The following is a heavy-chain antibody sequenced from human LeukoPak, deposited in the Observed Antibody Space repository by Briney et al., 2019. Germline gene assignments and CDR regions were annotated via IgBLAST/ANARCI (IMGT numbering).Heavy chain of an antibody. V-gene: IGHV4-34*01. D-gene: IGHD5-12*01. CDR1: GGSFSGYY. J-gene: IGHJ4*02. CDR2: INHSGST. CDR3: ARGNIVATPYYFDY. Sequence: PSETLSLTCAVYGGSFSGYYWSWIRQPLGKGLEWIGEINHSGSTNYNPSLKSRVTISVDTSKNQFSLKLSSVTAADTAVYYCARGNIVATPYYFDYWGQGTLVTVSS.